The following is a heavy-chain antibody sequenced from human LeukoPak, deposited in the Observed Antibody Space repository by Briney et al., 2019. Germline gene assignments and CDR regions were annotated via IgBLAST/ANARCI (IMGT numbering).Heavy chain of an antibody. CDR2: MYYTGTT. Sequence: SETLSLTCSVSGGSIRSLGYSWGWIRQPPGKGLEWIASMYYTGTTYYNPSLESRVTMSVDTSKNQFSLNLTSVTAADTAVFYCARSVSAYAGRGWFDPWGQGTLVTVSS. CDR3: ARSVSAYAGRGWFDP. D-gene: IGHD5-12*01. J-gene: IGHJ5*02. CDR1: GGSIRSLGYS. V-gene: IGHV4-39*07.